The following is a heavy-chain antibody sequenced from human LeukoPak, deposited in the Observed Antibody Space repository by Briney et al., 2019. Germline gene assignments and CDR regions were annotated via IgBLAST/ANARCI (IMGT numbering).Heavy chain of an antibody. CDR1: GYTFIDYY. Sequence: ATVKISCKASGYTFIDYYMHWVQQAPGKGLEWIGRVDPEDDETIYAEKFQGRVTITADTSTDTAYMELSILRSDDTAVYYCATHRLEGSTSYFDYWGQGTLVTVSS. CDR2: VDPEDDET. J-gene: IGHJ4*02. D-gene: IGHD5/OR15-5a*01. V-gene: IGHV1-69-2*01. CDR3: ATHRLEGSTSYFDY.